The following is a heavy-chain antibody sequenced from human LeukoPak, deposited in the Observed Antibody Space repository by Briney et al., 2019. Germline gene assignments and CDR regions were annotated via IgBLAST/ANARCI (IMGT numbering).Heavy chain of an antibody. V-gene: IGHV3-64*01. CDR3: AREVANATVGYYFDY. CDR2: ISSNGGST. Sequence: GGSLRLSCAASGFTFSSYAMHWVRQAPGKGLEYVSAISSNGGSTYYANSVKGRFTISRDNSKNTLYLQMGSLRAEDMAVYYCAREVANATVGYYFDYWGQGTLVTVSS. J-gene: IGHJ4*02. D-gene: IGHD4-23*01. CDR1: GFTFSSYA.